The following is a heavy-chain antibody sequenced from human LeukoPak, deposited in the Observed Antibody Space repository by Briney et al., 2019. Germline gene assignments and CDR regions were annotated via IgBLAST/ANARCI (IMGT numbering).Heavy chain of an antibody. J-gene: IGHJ4*02. CDR3: ARDQRYCTNGVCYRAFDY. CDR1: GGSISSGSYY. V-gene: IGHV4-61*02. D-gene: IGHD2-8*01. CDR2: IYTSGST. Sequence: SETLSLTCTVSGGSISSGSYYWSWIRQPAGKGLEWIGRIYTSGSTNYNPSLKSRVTISVDTSKNQFSLKLSSVTAADTAVYYCARDQRYCTNGVCYRAFDYWGQGTLVTVSS.